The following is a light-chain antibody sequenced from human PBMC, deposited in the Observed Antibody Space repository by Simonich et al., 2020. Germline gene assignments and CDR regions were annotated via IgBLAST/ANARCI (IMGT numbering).Light chain of an antibody. CDR2: DVS. CDR1: SCDVGGYNY. CDR3: CSYAGSYTLGV. V-gene: IGLV2-11*01. Sequence: QSALTQPASVSGSPGQSIPISCTGTSCDVGGYNYVSWYPPHPGKAPKLMIYDVSKRPSAVPDRFSGSKSGNTASLTISGLQAEDEADYYCCSYAGSYTLGVFGGGTKLTVL. J-gene: IGLJ3*02.